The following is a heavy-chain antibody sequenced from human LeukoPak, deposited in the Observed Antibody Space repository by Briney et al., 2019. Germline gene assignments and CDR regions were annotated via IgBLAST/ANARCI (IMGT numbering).Heavy chain of an antibody. J-gene: IGHJ4*02. CDR1: GGSFSGYY. V-gene: IGHV4-34*01. Sequence: SETLSLTCAVYGGSFSGYYWSWIRQPPGKGLEWIVTIYHSGTTYYSPSLKRRVPISIHTSKNQFSLRITSVTAAATAVYYCAIMMYGSGNYYNSDYWGQGNLVTVSS. CDR2: IYHSGTT. D-gene: IGHD3-10*01. CDR3: AIMMYGSGNYYNSDY.